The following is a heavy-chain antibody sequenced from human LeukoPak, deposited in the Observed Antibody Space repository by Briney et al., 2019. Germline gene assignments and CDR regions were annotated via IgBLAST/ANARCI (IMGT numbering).Heavy chain of an antibody. Sequence: GGSLRLSCAASGFTFSSYWMNWARQAPGKGLEWVASINHNGNVNYCVDSVKGRFTISRDNAKNSLYLQMSNLRAEDAAVYFCARGGGLDVWGQGATVTVSS. CDR3: ARGGGLDV. J-gene: IGHJ6*02. D-gene: IGHD3-16*01. V-gene: IGHV3-7*03. CDR1: GFTFSSYW. CDR2: INHNGNVN.